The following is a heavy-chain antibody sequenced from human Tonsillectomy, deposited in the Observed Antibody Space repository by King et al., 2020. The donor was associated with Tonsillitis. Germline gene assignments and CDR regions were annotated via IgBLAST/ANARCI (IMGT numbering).Heavy chain of an antibody. V-gene: IGHV1-8*01. D-gene: IGHD3-22*01. CDR2: MNPNSGNT. CDR3: ARTTHSHDSGGYAY. CDR1: GYTFTSYD. Sequence: VQLVESGAEVKKPGASVKVSCKASGYTFTSYDINWVRQATGQGLEWMGWMNPNSGNTGCAQKFHGRVTMTRNTSISTAYMELSSLTSEDTAVYYCARTTHSHDSGGYAYWGQGTLVTVSS. J-gene: IGHJ4*02.